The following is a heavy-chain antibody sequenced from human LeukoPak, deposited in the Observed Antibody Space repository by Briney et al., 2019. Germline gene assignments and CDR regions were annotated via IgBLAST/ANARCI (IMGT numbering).Heavy chain of an antibody. CDR2: ISSRSATI. D-gene: IGHD4-11*01. V-gene: IGHV3-48*01. J-gene: IGHJ4*02. CDR1: GFTFSSYS. CDR3: AAMTSVTTGDY. Sequence: GGSLRLSCAASGFTFSSYSMNWVRQAPGKGLEWVSYISSRSATIYYADSVKGRFTISRDNSKNTLYLQMNSLRAEDTAVYYCAAMTSVTTGDYWGQGTLVTVSS.